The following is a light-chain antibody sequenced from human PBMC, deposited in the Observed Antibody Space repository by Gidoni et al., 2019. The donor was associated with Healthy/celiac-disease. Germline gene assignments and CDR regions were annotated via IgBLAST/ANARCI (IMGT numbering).Light chain of an antibody. CDR2: GAS. Sequence: DIVLTQSPVTLSLSPGERATLSCRASQSVSSSYLAWYQQKPGQAPRLLIYGASSRATGIPDRFSGSGSGTDFTLTISRLEPEDFAVYYCQQYGSSPSLTFGGGTKVEIK. V-gene: IGKV3-20*01. CDR1: QSVSSSY. CDR3: QQYGSSPSLT. J-gene: IGKJ4*01.